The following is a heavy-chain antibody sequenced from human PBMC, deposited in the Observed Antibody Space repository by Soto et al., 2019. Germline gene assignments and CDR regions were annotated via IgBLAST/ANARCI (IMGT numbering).Heavy chain of an antibody. D-gene: IGHD3-3*01. CDR3: ARVYDFWSGYYTGHQSKYFDY. Sequence: SETLSLTCAFYGGSFSGYYWSWIRQPPGKGLEWIGEINHSGSTNYNPSLKSRVTISVDTSKNQFSLKLSSVTAADTAVYYCARVYDFWSGYYTGHQSKYFDYWGQGTLVTVSS. CDR2: INHSGST. V-gene: IGHV4-34*01. CDR1: GGSFSGYY. J-gene: IGHJ4*02.